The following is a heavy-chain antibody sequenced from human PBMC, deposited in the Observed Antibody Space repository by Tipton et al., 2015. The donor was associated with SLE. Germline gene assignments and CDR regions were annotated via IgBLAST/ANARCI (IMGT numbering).Heavy chain of an antibody. CDR1: GGSISSYY. CDR2: IYYSGRT. D-gene: IGHD6-19*01. Sequence: TLSLTCTVSGGSISSYYWSWIRQPPGKGLEWIGYIYYSGRTNYNPSLKSRVTISVDTSKNQFSLKLSSVTAADTAVYYCARGGEAVAGTSYFQHWGQGTRVTVSS. J-gene: IGHJ1*01. V-gene: IGHV4-59*12. CDR3: ARGGEAVAGTSYFQH.